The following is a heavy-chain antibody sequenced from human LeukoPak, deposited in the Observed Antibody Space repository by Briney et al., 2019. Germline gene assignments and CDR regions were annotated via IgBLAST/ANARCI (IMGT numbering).Heavy chain of an antibody. CDR1: GYTFTGYY. J-gene: IGHJ4*02. Sequence: ASVMVSCKASGYTFTGYYMHWVRQAPGQGLEWMGYIYPNSGATKYAQKFQGRVTMTGDTSISTAYMELSGLGSDDTAVYYCGTLLSNGPFDYWGQGTLVTVSS. V-gene: IGHV1-2*02. CDR2: IYPNSGAT. CDR3: GTLLSNGPFDY.